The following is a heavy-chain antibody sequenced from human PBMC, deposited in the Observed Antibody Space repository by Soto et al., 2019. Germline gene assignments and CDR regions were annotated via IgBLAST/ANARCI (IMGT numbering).Heavy chain of an antibody. CDR3: ARRLYYDSSGFEGGGMDA. CDR2: IYYSGST. D-gene: IGHD3-22*01. CDR1: GGSISSSSYY. Sequence: SETLSLTCTVSGGSISSSSYYWGWIRQPPGKGLEWIGSIYYSGSTYYNPSLKSRVTISVDTSKNQFSLKLSSVTAADTALYYCARRLYYDSSGFEGGGMDAWGQGTTVTVSS. V-gene: IGHV4-39*01. J-gene: IGHJ6*02.